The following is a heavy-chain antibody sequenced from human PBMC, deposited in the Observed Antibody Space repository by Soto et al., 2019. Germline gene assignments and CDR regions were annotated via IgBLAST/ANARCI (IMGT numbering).Heavy chain of an antibody. Sequence: QMQLVQSGGGLVKPGGSLTLSCKASGFTFSDYYMIWVRQTPGKGLEWLSYISDSGSTIYYADSLRARFTIFRENAANSVYLQLDGLTDGDTAFYYCARGGSGWTRGGWLGPLGQGSLVTVSS. CDR1: GFTFSDYY. CDR3: ARGGSGWTRGGWLGP. D-gene: IGHD6-25*01. V-gene: IGHV3-11*01. J-gene: IGHJ5*02. CDR2: ISDSGSTI.